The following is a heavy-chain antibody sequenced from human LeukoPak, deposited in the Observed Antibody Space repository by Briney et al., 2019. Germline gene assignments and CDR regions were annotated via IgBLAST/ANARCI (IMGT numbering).Heavy chain of an antibody. Sequence: ASVKVSCKASGYTFTGYYMHWVRQAPGQGPEWMGWINPNSGGTNYAQKFQGRVTMTRDTSISTAYMELSRLRSDDTAVYYCARDKVGATFSFDYWGQGTLITVSS. CDR2: INPNSGGT. D-gene: IGHD1-26*01. J-gene: IGHJ4*02. CDR1: GYTFTGYY. CDR3: ARDKVGATFSFDY. V-gene: IGHV1-2*02.